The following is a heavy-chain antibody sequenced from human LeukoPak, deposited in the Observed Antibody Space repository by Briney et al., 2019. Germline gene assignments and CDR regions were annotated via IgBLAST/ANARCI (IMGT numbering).Heavy chain of an antibody. V-gene: IGHV3-23*01. D-gene: IGHD6-13*01. CDR3: TRERVWYSSSRYDY. CDR1: GFTFSNYG. Sequence: GGSLRLSCAASGFTFSNYGMTWVRQAPGKGLEWVSHISVSGDDTYYADSVKGRFTISRDNSKDTLYLQMNSLRDEDTAVYYCTRERVWYSSSRYDYWGQGTRVTVSS. J-gene: IGHJ4*02. CDR2: ISVSGDDT.